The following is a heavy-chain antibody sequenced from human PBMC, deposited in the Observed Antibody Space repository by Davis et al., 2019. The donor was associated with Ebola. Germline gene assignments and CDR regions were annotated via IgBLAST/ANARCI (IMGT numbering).Heavy chain of an antibody. D-gene: IGHD3-16*02. CDR1: GGSFSGYY. CDR3: ARGNYVWGSYRYVAYYYYGMDV. J-gene: IGHJ6*02. CDR2: INHSGST. V-gene: IGHV4-34*01. Sequence: SETLSPTCAVYGGSFSGYYWSWIRQPPGKGLEWIGEINHSGSTNYNPSLKSRVTISVDTSKNQFSLKLSSVTAADTAVYYCARGNYVWGSYRYVAYYYYGMDVWGQGTTVTVSS.